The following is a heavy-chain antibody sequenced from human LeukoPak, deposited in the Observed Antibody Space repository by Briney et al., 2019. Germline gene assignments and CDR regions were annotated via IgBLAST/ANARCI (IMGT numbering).Heavy chain of an antibody. V-gene: IGHV3-21*01. J-gene: IGHJ6*04. Sequence: GGSLRLSCAASGFTFSSYSMNWVRQAPGKGLEWVAAISTTSGNIYYADSVKGRFTISRDNAKNSLYLQMNSLRVEDTALYYCAELGITMIGGVWGKGTTVTISS. CDR3: AELGITMIGGV. CDR2: ISTTSGNI. D-gene: IGHD3-10*02. CDR1: GFTFSSYS.